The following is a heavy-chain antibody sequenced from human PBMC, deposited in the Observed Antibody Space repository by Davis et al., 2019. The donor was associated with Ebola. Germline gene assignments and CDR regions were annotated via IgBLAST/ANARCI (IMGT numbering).Heavy chain of an antibody. V-gene: IGHV3-66*01. CDR1: GFTFSNYA. D-gene: IGHD6-13*01. CDR2: IYAVGTT. Sequence: GESLKISCAASGFTFSNYAMSWVRQAPGKGLEWVAVIYAVGTTYYADSVKGRFSISRDNSKNTLYLQMNSLRAEDTAVYYCTTWGGSSWANDNWGRGTLVTVSS. CDR3: TTWGGSSWANDN. J-gene: IGHJ4*02.